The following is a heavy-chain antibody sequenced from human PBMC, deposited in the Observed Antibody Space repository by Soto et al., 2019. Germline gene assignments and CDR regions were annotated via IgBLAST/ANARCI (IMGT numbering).Heavy chain of an antibody. CDR1: GHTFTGNY. D-gene: IGHD1-7*01. J-gene: IGHJ4*02. Sequence: ASVKVSCKASGHTFTGNYLHWVRQAPGQGLEWMGSINSNSGVTDYAQKFQGRVTMTRDTSISTAYMELSRLTSDDTAVYYCGRESAVRGTHHFDYWGQGTPVTVSS. V-gene: IGHV1-2*02. CDR2: INSNSGVT. CDR3: GRESAVRGTHHFDY.